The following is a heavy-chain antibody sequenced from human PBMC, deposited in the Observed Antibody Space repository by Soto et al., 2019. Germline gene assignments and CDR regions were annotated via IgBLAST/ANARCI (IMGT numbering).Heavy chain of an antibody. D-gene: IGHD1-26*01. CDR2: IYPGDADT. J-gene: IGHJ3*02. V-gene: IGHV5-51*01. Sequence: PRESLKISCKGSGSSFTSYWIGWVRQIPGKGLKWMGIIYPGDADTRYSPSFQGQVTISADKSISTAYLQWSSLKASDTAMYYCARLGSGSYYNAFDIWGQGTMVTVS. CDR3: ARLGSGSYYNAFDI. CDR1: GSSFTSYW.